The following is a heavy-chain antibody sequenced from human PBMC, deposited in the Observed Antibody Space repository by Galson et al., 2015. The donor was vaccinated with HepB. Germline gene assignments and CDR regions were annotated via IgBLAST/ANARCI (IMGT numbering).Heavy chain of an antibody. CDR2: IYLDDSDT. CDR3: ARQRLTFPPGRDY. D-gene: IGHD2-2*01. J-gene: IGHJ4*02. CDR1: GYNFPNYW. V-gene: IGHV5-51*01. Sequence: QSGAEVTKPGESLKISCKDSGYNFPNYWIGWVRQMPGKGLELMGIIYLDDSDTRYSPSFQGQVTISADKSISTAYLQWSSLKASDTAIYYCARQRLTFPPGRDYWGQGTLVTVSS.